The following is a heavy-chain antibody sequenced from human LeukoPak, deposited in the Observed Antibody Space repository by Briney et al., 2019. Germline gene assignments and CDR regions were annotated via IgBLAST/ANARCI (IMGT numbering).Heavy chain of an antibody. J-gene: IGHJ6*02. V-gene: IGHV3-7*03. Sequence: TGGSLRLSCAASGFTFSSYWMSWVRQAPGKGLEWVANIKQDGSEKYYVDSVKGRFTISRDNAKNSLYLQMNSLRAEDTALYYCAKSKAVAGTNYYYGMDVWGQGTTVTVSS. CDR2: IKQDGSEK. CDR3: AKSKAVAGTNYYYGMDV. CDR1: GFTFSSYW. D-gene: IGHD6-19*01.